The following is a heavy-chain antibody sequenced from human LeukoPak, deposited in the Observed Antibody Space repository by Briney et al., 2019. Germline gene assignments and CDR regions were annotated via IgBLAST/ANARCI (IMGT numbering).Heavy chain of an antibody. CDR2: ISYDGSNK. V-gene: IGHV3-30-3*01. Sequence: PGRSLRLSCAASGFTFSSYAMHWVRQAPGKGLEWVAVISYDGSNKYYADSVKGRFTISRDNSKNTLYLQINSLRAEDTAVYYCAREPEGVLPHFDYWGQGTLVTVSS. D-gene: IGHD1-14*01. CDR3: AREPEGVLPHFDY. J-gene: IGHJ4*02. CDR1: GFTFSSYA.